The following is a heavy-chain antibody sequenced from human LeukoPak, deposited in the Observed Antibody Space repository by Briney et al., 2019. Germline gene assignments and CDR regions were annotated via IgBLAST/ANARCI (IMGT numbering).Heavy chain of an antibody. V-gene: IGHV3-33*06. CDR2: IWYDGSNK. Sequence: GRSLRLSCAASGFTFSSYGMHWVRQAPGKGLEWVAVIWYDGSNKYYADSVKGRFTISRDNSKNTLYLQMNSPRAEDTAVYYCAKDLGRLGELSLDYWGQGTLVTVSS. J-gene: IGHJ4*02. D-gene: IGHD3-16*02. CDR3: AKDLGRLGELSLDY. CDR1: GFTFSSYG.